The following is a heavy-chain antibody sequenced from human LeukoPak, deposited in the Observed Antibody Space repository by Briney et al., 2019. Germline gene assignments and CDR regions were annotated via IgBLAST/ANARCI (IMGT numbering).Heavy chain of an antibody. V-gene: IGHV3-74*01. CDR2: INGDGRTT. J-gene: IGHJ4*02. CDR1: GFTFSSYW. CDR3: ARRGAVAATYYYDY. D-gene: IGHD6-19*01. Sequence: GGSLRLSCAASGFTFSSYWMHWVRQAPGKGLMWVSRINGDGRTTNYADSVQGRFTISRDNAKNMLYLQMNSLTAEDTAVYYCARRGAVAATYYYDYWGQGTLVTVSS.